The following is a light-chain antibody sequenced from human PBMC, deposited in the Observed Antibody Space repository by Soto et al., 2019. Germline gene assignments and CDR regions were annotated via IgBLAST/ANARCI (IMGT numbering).Light chain of an antibody. J-gene: IGLJ1*01. V-gene: IGLV3-1*01. Sequence: SYELTQPPSVSVSPGQTASITCSGDKLGDKYACWYQQKPGQSPVLVIYQDSKRPSGIPERFSGSNSGNTATLTISGTQAMDEADYYCQAWDSNTASFGSGTKVTVL. CDR1: KLGDKY. CDR2: QDS. CDR3: QAWDSNTAS.